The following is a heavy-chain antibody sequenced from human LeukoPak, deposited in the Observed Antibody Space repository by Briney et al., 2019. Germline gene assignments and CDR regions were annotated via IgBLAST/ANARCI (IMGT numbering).Heavy chain of an antibody. Sequence: GGSLRLSCAASGFTFSSYGMHWVRQAPGKGLEWVAVISYDGSNKYYADSVKGRFTISRDNSKNTLYLQMNSLRAEDTAVYYCAKDFMVREMYPGAFDIWGQGTLVTVSS. D-gene: IGHD3-10*01. J-gene: IGHJ4*02. CDR1: GFTFSSYG. CDR3: AKDFMVREMYPGAFDI. CDR2: ISYDGSNK. V-gene: IGHV3-30*18.